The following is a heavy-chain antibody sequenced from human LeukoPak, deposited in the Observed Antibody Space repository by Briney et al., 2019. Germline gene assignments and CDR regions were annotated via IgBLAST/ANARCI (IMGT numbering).Heavy chain of an antibody. Sequence: PSETLSLTCTVSGGSISSYYWSWIRQPPGKGLEWIGYIYYSGSTNYNPSLKSRVTMSVDTSKNQFSLKVSSVTAADTAVYYCARDPVRLDEGPDAFDIWGQGTMVTVSS. J-gene: IGHJ3*02. V-gene: IGHV4-59*01. CDR1: GGSISSYY. CDR2: IYYSGST. CDR3: ARDPVRLDEGPDAFDI. D-gene: IGHD4-17*01.